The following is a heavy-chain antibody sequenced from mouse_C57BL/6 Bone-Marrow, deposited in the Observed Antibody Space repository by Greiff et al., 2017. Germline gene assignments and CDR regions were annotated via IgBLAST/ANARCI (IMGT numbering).Heavy chain of an antibody. CDR1: GFTFSDYG. V-gene: IGHV5-17*01. CDR2: ISSGSSTI. D-gene: IGHD1-1*01. CDR3: ATSSYDAMDY. J-gene: IGHJ4*01. Sequence: DVKLVESGGGLVKPGGSLKLSCAASGFTFSDYGMHWVRQAPEKGLEWVAYISSGSSTIYYADTVKGRFTISSDNAKNTLFLQMTSLRSEDTAMYYCATSSYDAMDYWGQGTSVTVSS.